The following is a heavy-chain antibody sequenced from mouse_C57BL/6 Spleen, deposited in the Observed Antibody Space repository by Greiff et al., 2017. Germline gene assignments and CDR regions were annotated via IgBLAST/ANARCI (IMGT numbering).Heavy chain of an antibody. CDR1: GYSFTDYN. CDR3: ARESGYGRYYYAMDY. V-gene: IGHV1-39*01. CDR2: INPNYGTT. Sequence: VQLKESGPELVKPGASVKISCTASGYSFTDYNMNWVKQSNGKSLEWIGVINPNYGTTSYNQKFKGKATLTVDQTSSTAYMQLNSLTSEDSAVYDSARESGYGRYYYAMDYWGQGTSVTVSS. D-gene: IGHD2-2*01. J-gene: IGHJ4*01.